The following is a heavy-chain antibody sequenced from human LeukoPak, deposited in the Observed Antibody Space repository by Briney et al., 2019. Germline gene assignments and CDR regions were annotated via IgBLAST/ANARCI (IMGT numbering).Heavy chain of an antibody. CDR2: IIPIFGIA. V-gene: IGHV1-69*04. D-gene: IGHD2-21*02. Sequence: SVKVSCKASGGTFSSYAISWVRQAPGQGLEWMGRIIPIFGIANYAQKFQGRVAITADKSTSTAYMELSSLRSEDTAVYHCARAAYCGGDCYSDGYWGQGTLVTVSS. CDR3: ARAAYCGGDCYSDGY. CDR1: GGTFSSYA. J-gene: IGHJ4*02.